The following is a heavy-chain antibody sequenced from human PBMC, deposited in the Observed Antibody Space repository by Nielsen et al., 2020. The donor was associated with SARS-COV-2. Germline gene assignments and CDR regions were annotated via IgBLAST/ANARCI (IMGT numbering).Heavy chain of an antibody. V-gene: IGHV3-9*01. CDR3: AKGDPGYYDSSVSFDY. Sequence: SLRLSCAASGFTFDDYAMHWVRQAPGKGLEWVSGISWNSGSIGYADSVKGRFTISRDNAKNSLYLQMNSLRAEDTALYYCAKGDPGYYDSSVSFDYWGQGTLVTVSS. D-gene: IGHD3-22*01. J-gene: IGHJ4*02. CDR1: GFTFDDYA. CDR2: ISWNSGSI.